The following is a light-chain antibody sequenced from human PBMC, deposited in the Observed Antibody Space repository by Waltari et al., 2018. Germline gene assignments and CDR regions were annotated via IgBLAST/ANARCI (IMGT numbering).Light chain of an antibody. J-gene: IGKJ1*01. CDR3: QQYVSLPAT. Sequence: SCRARQSVSKYLAWYQQKPGQAPRLLIYGASSRATGIPDRFSGSGSGTDFSLTISRLEPEDFAVYYCQQYVSLPATFGQGPRWKSN. CDR1: QSVSKY. V-gene: IGKV3-20*01. CDR2: GAS.